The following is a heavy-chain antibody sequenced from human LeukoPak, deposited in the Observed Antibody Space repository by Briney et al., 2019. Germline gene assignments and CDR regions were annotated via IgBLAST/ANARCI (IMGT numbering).Heavy chain of an antibody. CDR1: GFTFSNYA. CDR3: AKDPSPSPITMVRGVTFDY. J-gene: IGHJ4*02. D-gene: IGHD3-10*01. CDR2: ISGSGGST. Sequence: GGSLRLSCAASGFTFSNYAIHWVRQAPGKGLEWVSAISGSGGSTYYADSVKGRFTISRDNSKNTLYLQMNSLRAEDTAVYYCAKDPSPSPITMVRGVTFDYWGQGALVAVSS. V-gene: IGHV3-23*01.